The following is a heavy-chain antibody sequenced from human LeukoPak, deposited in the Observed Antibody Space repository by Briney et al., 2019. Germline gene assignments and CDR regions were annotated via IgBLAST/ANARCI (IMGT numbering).Heavy chain of an antibody. Sequence: ASVKVSCKASGYTFTSYGISWVRQAPGQGLEWMGWISAYNGNTNYAQKLQGRVTMTTDTSTSTAYMELRSLRSDDTAVYYCARSPAGYYDSSGYYFAEYFQHWGQGTLVTVSS. CDR2: ISAYNGNT. V-gene: IGHV1-18*01. CDR3: ARSPAGYYDSSGYYFAEYFQH. J-gene: IGHJ1*01. D-gene: IGHD3-22*01. CDR1: GYTFTSYG.